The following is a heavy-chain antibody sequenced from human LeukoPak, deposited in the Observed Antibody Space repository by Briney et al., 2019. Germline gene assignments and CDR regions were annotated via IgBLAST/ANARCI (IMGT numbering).Heavy chain of an antibody. Sequence: PGGSLRLSCAASGFTFSSYGMSWVRQAPGKGLEWVSAISGSGGSTYYADSVKGRFTISRDNSQNTLYLQMNSLRAEDTAVYYCAKGSGYEHNYYCYYMDVWGKGTTVTISS. CDR2: ISGSGGST. D-gene: IGHD5-12*01. J-gene: IGHJ6*03. CDR1: GFTFSSYG. CDR3: AKGSGYEHNYYCYYMDV. V-gene: IGHV3-23*01.